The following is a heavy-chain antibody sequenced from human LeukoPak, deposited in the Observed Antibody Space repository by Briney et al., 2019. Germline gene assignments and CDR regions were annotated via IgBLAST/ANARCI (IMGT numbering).Heavy chain of an antibody. V-gene: IGHV1-46*01. Sequence: ASVKVSCKASGYTFTSYYMHWVRQAPGQGLEWMGIINPSGGSTSYAQKFQGRVTMTRDTSTSTVYMELSSPRSEDTAVYYCARVGENSSSWYDMDVWGKGTTVTVSS. CDR3: ARVGENSSSWYDMDV. CDR1: GYTFTSYY. J-gene: IGHJ6*03. D-gene: IGHD6-13*01. CDR2: INPSGGST.